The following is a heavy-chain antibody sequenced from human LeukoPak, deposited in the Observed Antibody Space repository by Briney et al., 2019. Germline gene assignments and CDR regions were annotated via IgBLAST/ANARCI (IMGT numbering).Heavy chain of an antibody. V-gene: IGHV3-72*01. CDR2: TRSKARGYTT. D-gene: IGHD4-17*01. CDR3: ARGPTVTFNYHYGMDV. J-gene: IGHJ6*02. Sequence: GCALRLSCASSGFTFSDHYMDWVRQAPGKGLEWVARTRSKARGYTTEYAASVKGRFTVSRDESMNSLYLQMNSLKTEDTAVYYCARGPTVTFNYHYGMDVWGQGTTVTVSS. CDR1: GFTFSDHY.